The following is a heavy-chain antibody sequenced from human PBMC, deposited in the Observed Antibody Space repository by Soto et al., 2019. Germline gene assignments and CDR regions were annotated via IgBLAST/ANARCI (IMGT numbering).Heavy chain of an antibody. J-gene: IGHJ4*02. V-gene: IGHV1-69*19. CDR2: ISPMFGAA. CDR1: GGTFNTYA. D-gene: IGHD3-10*01. Sequence: QVQLAQSGAEMKKPGSSVKVSCQSSGGTFNTYAMNWVRQPPGQGPEWMGDISPMFGAANYAPKFQGRVTITADESTGTSYMQLSSLTSEDTALYFCAREVQVHTPAFVYWGQGTLVTVSS. CDR3: AREVQVHTPAFVY.